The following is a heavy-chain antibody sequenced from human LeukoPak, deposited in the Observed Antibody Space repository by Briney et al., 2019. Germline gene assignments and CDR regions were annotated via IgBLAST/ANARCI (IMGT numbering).Heavy chain of an antibody. J-gene: IGHJ4*02. CDR3: ARSREAGGGATKSGYFDY. CDR1: GGSISRYH. V-gene: IGHV4-59*08. CDR2: IYYSGYT. Sequence: SDTLSLPCSVWGGSISRYHWRGLPEPPGGAVGWSGYIYYSGYTNYNPSLKCRVTISGDTSKNHFSLKLSCVTATDTAVYFCARSREAGGGATKSGYFDYWGQGTLVTVSS. D-gene: IGHD1-26*01.